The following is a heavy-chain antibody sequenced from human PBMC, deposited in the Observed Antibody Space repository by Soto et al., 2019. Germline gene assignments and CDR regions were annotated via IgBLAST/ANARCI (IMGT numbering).Heavy chain of an antibody. CDR1: GFTFSSYG. CDR2: ISYDGSNK. Sequence: QVQLVESGGGVVQPGRSLRLSCAASGFTFSSYGMHWVRQAPGKGLEWVAVISYDGSNKYYADSVKGRFTISRDNSKNTLYLQVNSLRAEDTAVYYCAKGRGSSWYEVFDYWGQGTLVTVSS. J-gene: IGHJ4*02. V-gene: IGHV3-30*18. CDR3: AKGRGSSWYEVFDY. D-gene: IGHD6-13*01.